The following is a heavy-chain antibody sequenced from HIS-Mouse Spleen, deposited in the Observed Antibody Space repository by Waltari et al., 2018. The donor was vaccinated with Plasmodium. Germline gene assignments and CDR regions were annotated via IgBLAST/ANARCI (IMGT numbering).Heavy chain of an antibody. CDR2: ISWNSGSI. V-gene: IGHV3-9*01. CDR1: GLPFDDYA. CDR3: AKARGSSSAFDI. Sequence: EVQLVASGGGLVQPGRSLSLSCAALGLPFDDYAIQLDRQAPGKGLEWVSGISWNSGSIGYADSVKGRFTISRDNAKNSLYLQMNSLRAEDTALYYCAKARGSSSAFDIWGQGTMVTVSS. D-gene: IGHD6-6*01. J-gene: IGHJ3*02.